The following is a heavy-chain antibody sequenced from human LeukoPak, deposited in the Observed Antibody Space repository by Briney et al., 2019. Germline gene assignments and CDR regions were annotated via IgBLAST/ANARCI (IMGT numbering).Heavy chain of an antibody. CDR3: AKRGVVIRVILVGFHKEAYCFDS. D-gene: IGHD3-22*01. V-gene: IGHV3-23*01. CDR2: ISDSGGST. Sequence: PGGSLRLSCAVSGNTLSNYGMCWVRQAPGKGLEWVAGISDSGGSTNYADSVKGRFTISRDNPKNTRYLQMNSLRDEDTAVYFCAKRGVVIRVILVGFHKEAYCFDSWGQGALVTVSS. CDR1: GNTLSNYG. J-gene: IGHJ4*02.